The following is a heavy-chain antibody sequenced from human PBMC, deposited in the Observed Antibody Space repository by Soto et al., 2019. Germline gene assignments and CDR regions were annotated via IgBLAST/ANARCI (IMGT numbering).Heavy chain of an antibody. CDR1: GYSFTCYW. D-gene: IGHD6-13*01. J-gene: IGHJ6*02. Sequence: GESLKISCKGSGYSFTCYWIGWVRQMPGKGLEWMGIIYPGDSDTRYSPSFQGQVTISADKSISTAYLQWSSLKASDTAMYYCARQPAAGYYYYGMDVWGQGTTVTVSS. V-gene: IGHV5-51*01. CDR3: ARQPAAGYYYYGMDV. CDR2: IYPGDSDT.